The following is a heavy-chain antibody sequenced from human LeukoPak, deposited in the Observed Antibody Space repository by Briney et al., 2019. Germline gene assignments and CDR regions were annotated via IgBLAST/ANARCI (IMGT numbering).Heavy chain of an antibody. CDR3: AVSERRTAFDF. CDR2: IVPTDTDT. CDR1: GYTFINYW. D-gene: IGHD1-1*01. Sequence: GEPLNISCKGSGYTFINYWIGWARKMPGKGLGWMGSIVPTDTDTRYSPSFRGQVTISVDKSIRTAYLHWSSLTASDTAIYYSAVSERRTAFDFWGQGTLVTV. V-gene: IGHV5-51*01. J-gene: IGHJ4*02.